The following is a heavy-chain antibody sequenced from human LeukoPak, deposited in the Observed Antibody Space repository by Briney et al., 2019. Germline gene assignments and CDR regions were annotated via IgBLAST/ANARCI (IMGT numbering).Heavy chain of an antibody. CDR3: ARSFYYDTLTGYYFFDY. CDR1: GFSFNNYA. CDR2: IRGSGGSA. Sequence: GGSLRLSCAASGFSFNNYAMSWVRQAPGKGLEWVSAIRGSGGSASYADSVQGRFTISRDNSENTLYLQMNSLRAEDTAVYYCARSFYYDTLTGYYFFDYWGQGTLVTVSS. J-gene: IGHJ4*02. D-gene: IGHD3-9*01. V-gene: IGHV3-23*01.